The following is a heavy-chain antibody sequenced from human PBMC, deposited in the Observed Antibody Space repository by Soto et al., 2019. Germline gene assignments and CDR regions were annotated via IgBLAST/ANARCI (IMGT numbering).Heavy chain of an antibody. CDR2: ISGSGGST. CDR3: AKDKEYSSSWYGVAFVI. J-gene: IGHJ3*02. V-gene: IGHV3-23*01. CDR1: GFTFSSYA. D-gene: IGHD6-13*01. Sequence: EVQLLESGGGLAQPGGSLRLSCAASGFTFSSYAMSWVRQAPGKGLEWVAAISGSGGSTYYADSVKGRFTISRDNSKNTLYLQMNSLTAEDPAVYYCAKDKEYSSSWYGVAFVIWGHGTMVTVSS.